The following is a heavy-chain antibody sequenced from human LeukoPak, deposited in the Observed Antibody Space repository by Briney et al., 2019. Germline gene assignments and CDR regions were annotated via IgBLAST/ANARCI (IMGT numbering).Heavy chain of an antibody. D-gene: IGHD5-18*01. J-gene: IGHJ3*02. V-gene: IGHV3-21*04. CDR2: ISSSSSYI. Sequence: PGGSLRLSCAASGFTFSSYSMNWVRQAPGKGLEWVSSISSSSSYIYYADSVKGRFTISRDNSKNTLYLQMNSLRAEDTAVYYCAKDGYSYGLDAFDIWGQGTMVTVSS. CDR1: GFTFSSYS. CDR3: AKDGYSYGLDAFDI.